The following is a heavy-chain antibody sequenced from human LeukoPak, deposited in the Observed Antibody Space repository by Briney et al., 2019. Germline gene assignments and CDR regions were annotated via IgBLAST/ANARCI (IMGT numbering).Heavy chain of an antibody. D-gene: IGHD4-17*01. J-gene: IGHJ4*02. V-gene: IGHV4-31*03. CDR1: GGSISSGTFS. CDR2: IYSSGSN. Sequence: SETLSLTCTVSGGSISSGTFSWTWIRQHPGKDLEWIGYIYSSGSNFYNPSLKGRVTISVDTSKNQFSLKLSSVTAADTAVYYCARDYGPYFFDYWGQGTLVTVSS. CDR3: ARDYGPYFFDY.